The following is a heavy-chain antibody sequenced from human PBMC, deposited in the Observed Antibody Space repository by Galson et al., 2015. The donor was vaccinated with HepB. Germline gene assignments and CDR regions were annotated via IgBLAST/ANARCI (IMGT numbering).Heavy chain of an antibody. J-gene: IGHJ5*02. CDR3: VRGRAAAGTNQWCVAVP. CDR1: GFTFSSYN. D-gene: IGHD6-13*01. CDR2: ISSSNSNI. Sequence: SLRLSCAASGFTFSSYNMNWVRQAPGKGLEWVSSISSSNSNIYYADSVKGRFTISRDNYKNSLYLQMNSLTADDTAVYYCVRGRAAAGTNQWCVAVPWGQGTLVTVSS. V-gene: IGHV3-21*01.